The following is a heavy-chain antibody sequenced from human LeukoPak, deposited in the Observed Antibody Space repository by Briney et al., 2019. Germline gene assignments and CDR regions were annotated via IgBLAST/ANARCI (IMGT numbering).Heavy chain of an antibody. CDR1: GASISSSSYY. CDR3: ARHPGYYDSSGYYVSAFDI. D-gene: IGHD3-22*01. J-gene: IGHJ3*02. V-gene: IGHV4-39*01. CDR2: IYYSGST. Sequence: SETLSLTCTVSGASISSSSYYWGWIRESPGKGLDWIGSIYYSGSTYFNPSLKSRVTMSVDTSKNHFSLKLTSVTAADTAVYYCARHPGYYDSSGYYVSAFDIWGQGTMVTVSS.